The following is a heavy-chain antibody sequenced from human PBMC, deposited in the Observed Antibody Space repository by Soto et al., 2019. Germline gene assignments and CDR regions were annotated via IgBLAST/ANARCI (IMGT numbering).Heavy chain of an antibody. Sequence: QITLKESGPPLVKPTQTLTLTCTFSGFSLSTSGVGVGWIRQPPGKALEWLALIYWDDDKRYSPSLKSRLTITKDTPTTQVVLTMTNTDPVDTATYSCAHYFYGVTDYWGQGTLVTVSS. D-gene: IGHD3-10*01. J-gene: IGHJ4*02. V-gene: IGHV2-5*02. CDR1: GFSLSTSGVG. CDR3: AHYFYGVTDY. CDR2: IYWDDDK.